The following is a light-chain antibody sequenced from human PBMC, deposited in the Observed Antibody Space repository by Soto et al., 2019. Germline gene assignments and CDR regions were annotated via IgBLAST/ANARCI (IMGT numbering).Light chain of an antibody. J-gene: IGKJ4*01. CDR1: QSISSY. Sequence: DLQMTQSPSSLSASVGDRVTITCRASQSISSYLNWYQQKPGKAPKLLIYAASSLQSGAPSRFSGSGSGTDFTLTISSLQPEDFATYYCQQSYRTPLTFGGGTKVEIK. CDR2: AAS. CDR3: QQSYRTPLT. V-gene: IGKV1-39*01.